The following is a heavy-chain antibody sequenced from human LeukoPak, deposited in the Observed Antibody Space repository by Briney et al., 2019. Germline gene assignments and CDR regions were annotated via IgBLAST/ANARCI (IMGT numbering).Heavy chain of an antibody. CDR1: GGSIGSYY. CDR3: ARSRAYDYVWGSYRRSSQYYFDY. D-gene: IGHD3-16*02. V-gene: IGHV4-59*01. Sequence: SETLSLTCTISGGSIGSYYWSWIRQPPGKGLEWIGYIYYSGSTNYNPSLKSRVTISVDTSKNQFSLKLSSVTAADTAVYYCARSRAYDYVWGSYRRSSQYYFDYWGQGTLVTVSS. J-gene: IGHJ4*02. CDR2: IYYSGST.